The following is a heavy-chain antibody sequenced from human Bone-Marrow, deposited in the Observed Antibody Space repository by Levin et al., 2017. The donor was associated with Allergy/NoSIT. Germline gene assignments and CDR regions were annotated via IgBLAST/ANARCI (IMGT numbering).Heavy chain of an antibody. CDR3: ARLLQQYYDSNERPALSD. CDR2: ISSSGGYI. CDR1: GFIFGTYS. D-gene: IGHD3-22*01. J-gene: IGHJ4*02. V-gene: IGHV3-21*01. Sequence: GESLKISCAASGFIFGTYSVNWVRQAPGKGLEWVSSISSSGGYIYYADSVKGRFTISRDNANNSLYLHMNSLRAEDTAVYYCARLLQQYYDSNERPALSDWGQETLVTVSS.